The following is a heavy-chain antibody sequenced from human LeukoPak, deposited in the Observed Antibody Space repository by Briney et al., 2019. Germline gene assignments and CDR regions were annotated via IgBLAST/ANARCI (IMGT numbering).Heavy chain of an antibody. CDR3: ASYCSSTSCYSNDAFDI. CDR2: INPNSGGT. J-gene: IGHJ3*02. CDR1: GYTFTGYY. Sequence: ASVKVSCKASGYTFTGYYMHWVRQAPGQGLEWMGWINPNSGGTNYAQKFQGRVTMTRDTSISTAYMELCRLRSDDTAVYYCASYCSSTSCYSNDAFDIWGQGTMVTVSS. D-gene: IGHD2-2*02. V-gene: IGHV1-2*02.